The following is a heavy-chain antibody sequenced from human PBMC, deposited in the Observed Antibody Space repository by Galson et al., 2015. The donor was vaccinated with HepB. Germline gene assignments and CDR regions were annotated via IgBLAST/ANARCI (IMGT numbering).Heavy chain of an antibody. CDR1: GFTFSSYS. J-gene: IGHJ4*02. CDR2: ISSSSSTI. Sequence: SLRLSCAASGFTFSSYSMNWVRQAPGKGLEWVSYISSSSSTIYYADSVKGRFTISRDNAKNPLYLQMNSLRDEDTAVYYCARDYGLGITGTPPGYWGQGTLVTVSS. CDR3: ARDYGLGITGTPPGY. V-gene: IGHV3-48*02. D-gene: IGHD1/OR15-1a*01.